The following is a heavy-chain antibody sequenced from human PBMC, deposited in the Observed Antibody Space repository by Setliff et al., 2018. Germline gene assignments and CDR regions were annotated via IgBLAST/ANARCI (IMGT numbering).Heavy chain of an antibody. J-gene: IGHJ4*02. D-gene: IGHD2-2*01. CDR2: ITSRSSYI. Sequence: GSLRLSCAASGFTFSNYSMNWVRQAPGKGLEWVSSITSRSSYIYYADSVKGRFTASRDNAKNSLYLQMNSLRAEDTAVYYCARAHSSTLSVHDYWGQGTLVTVSS. CDR3: ARAHSSTLSVHDY. V-gene: IGHV3-21*06. CDR1: GFTFSNYS.